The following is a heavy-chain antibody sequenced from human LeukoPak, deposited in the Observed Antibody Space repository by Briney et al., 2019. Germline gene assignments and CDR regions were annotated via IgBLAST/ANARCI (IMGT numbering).Heavy chain of an antibody. CDR1: GYTFTSYG. V-gene: IGHV1-18*01. CDR3: ARTYCGGDCNNRYFDY. CDR2: ISAYNGNT. D-gene: IGHD2-21*02. J-gene: IGHJ4*02. Sequence: ASVKVSCKASGYTFTSYGISWVRQAPGQGLEWMGWISAYNGNTNYAQKFQGRVTMTRDKSTSTVYMELNSLRSEDTALYYCARTYCGGDCNNRYFDYWGQGTLVTVSS.